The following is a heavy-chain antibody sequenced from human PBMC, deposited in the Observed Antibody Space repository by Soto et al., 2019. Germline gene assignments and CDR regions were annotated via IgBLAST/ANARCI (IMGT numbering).Heavy chain of an antibody. V-gene: IGHV3-33*01. CDR1: GFTFSSYG. Sequence: GGSLRLSCAASGFTFSSYGMHWVRQAPGKGLEWVAVIWYDGSNKYYADSVKGRFTISRDNSKNTLYLQMNSLRAEDTAVYYCARELLWFGELSAPIYYYYGMDVWGQGTTVTVSS. CDR2: IWYDGSNK. CDR3: ARELLWFGELSAPIYYYYGMDV. D-gene: IGHD3-10*01. J-gene: IGHJ6*02.